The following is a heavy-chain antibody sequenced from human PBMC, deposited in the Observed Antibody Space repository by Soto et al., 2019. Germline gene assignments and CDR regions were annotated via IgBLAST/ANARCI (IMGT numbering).Heavy chain of an antibody. CDR3: ARVEMATGWGAFDI. CDR2: IIPIFGTA. D-gene: IGHD5-12*01. J-gene: IGHJ3*02. V-gene: IGHV1-69*01. Sequence: QVQLVQSGAAVKKPGSSVKVSGHASGGTFSSSAISWVRQAPGQGLEWMGGIIPIFGTANYAQQFHGRVKMTADEATSTAYIELSSLRYEHTAVDDCARVEMATGWGAFDIWCQGPMVSVSS. CDR1: GGTFSSSA.